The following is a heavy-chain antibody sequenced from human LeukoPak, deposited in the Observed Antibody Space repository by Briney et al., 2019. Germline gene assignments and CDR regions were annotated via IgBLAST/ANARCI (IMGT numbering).Heavy chain of an antibody. V-gene: IGHV1-8*01. Sequence: EASVKVSCKASGYTFTSYDINWVRQATGQGLEWMGWMNPNSGNTGYAQKFQGRVTMTRNTSISTAYMELSSLRSEDTAVYYCAREFGYILTGYSHYYGMDVWGQGTTVTVSS. J-gene: IGHJ6*02. CDR1: GYTFTSYD. CDR3: AREFGYILTGYSHYYGMDV. D-gene: IGHD3-9*01. CDR2: MNPNSGNT.